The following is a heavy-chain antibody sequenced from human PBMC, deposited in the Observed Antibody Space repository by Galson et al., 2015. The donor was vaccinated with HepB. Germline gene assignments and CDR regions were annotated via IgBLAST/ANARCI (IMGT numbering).Heavy chain of an antibody. CDR3: ARGLIVQGVISYYYMDV. D-gene: IGHD3-10*01. V-gene: IGHV1-8*01. CDR1: GYTFTSYD. Sequence: SVKVSCKASGYTFTSYDINWVRQATGQGLEWMGWMNPNSGNTGYAQKFQGRVTMTRNTSISTAYMELSSLRSEDTAVYYCARGLIVQGVISYYYMDVWGKGTTVTVSS. CDR2: MNPNSGNT. J-gene: IGHJ6*03.